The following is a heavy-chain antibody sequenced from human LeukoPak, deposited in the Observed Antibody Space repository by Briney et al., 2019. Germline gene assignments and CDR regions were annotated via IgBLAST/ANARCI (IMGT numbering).Heavy chain of an antibody. J-gene: IGHJ4*02. V-gene: IGHV3-11*03. D-gene: IGHD3-10*01. CDR3: VRYYKPLDFDY. CDR1: GFTFSDYY. CDR2: ISSSSSYT. Sequence: KPGGSLRLSYAASGFTFSDYYMSWIRQAPGKGLEWVSYISSSSSYTNYADSVKGRFTISRDNAKNSLYLQMNSLRAEDAAVYYCVRYYKPLDFDYWGQGTLVTVSS.